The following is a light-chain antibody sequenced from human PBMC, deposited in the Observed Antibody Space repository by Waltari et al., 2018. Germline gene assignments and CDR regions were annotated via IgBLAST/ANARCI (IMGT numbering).Light chain of an antibody. CDR3: QQYNSWPLDT. V-gene: IGKV3-15*01. J-gene: IGKJ2*01. CDR1: QSVGDN. CDR2: GAS. Sequence: DIVMTQSPVILSVSPGETATLSGRASQSVGDNVAWDQQRPGQAPRLIVYGASIRATGVPAKFSGSGSATDFTLIISSLQSEDVAVYFCQQYNSWPLDTFGQGTRLEIK.